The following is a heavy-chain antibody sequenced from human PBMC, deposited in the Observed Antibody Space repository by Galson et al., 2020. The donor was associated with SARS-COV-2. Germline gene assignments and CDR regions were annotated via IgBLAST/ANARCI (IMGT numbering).Heavy chain of an antibody. Sequence: GGSLRLSCAASGFTFSSYSMNWVRQAPGKGLEWVSSISSSSSYIYYADSVKGRFTISRDNAKNSLYMQMNSLGDEDTAVYYCARDRGITGTTSGDYWGQGTLVTVSS. CDR1: GFTFSSYS. CDR2: ISSSSSYI. V-gene: IGHV3-21*01. D-gene: IGHD1-7*01. J-gene: IGHJ4*02. CDR3: ARDRGITGTTSGDY.